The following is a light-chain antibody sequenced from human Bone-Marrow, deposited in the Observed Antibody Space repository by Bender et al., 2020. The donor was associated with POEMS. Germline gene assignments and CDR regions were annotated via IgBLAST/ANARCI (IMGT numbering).Light chain of an antibody. CDR1: SNDIGSYNL. CDR2: DIN. Sequence: QSALTQPASVSGSPGQSITISCTGTSNDIGSYNLVSWYQQHPGTAPKLIIYDINERPSGVSNRFSGSKSGNTASLTISGLQAEDEAHYYCCSYAGSYTFVVFGGGTKVTVL. J-gene: IGLJ2*01. CDR3: CSYAGSYTFVV. V-gene: IGLV2-23*02.